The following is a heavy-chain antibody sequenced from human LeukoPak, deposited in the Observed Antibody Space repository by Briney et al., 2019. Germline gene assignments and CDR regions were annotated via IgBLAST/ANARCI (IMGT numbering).Heavy chain of an antibody. Sequence: GGSLRLSCAASGFTFSTFGIHWVRQAPGKGLEWVAAISPDGNNEYYIDPVKGRFTVSRDNSKNMIYLQMNSLGGEDSAVYYCAKVNNYDDYWGQGTLVTVSS. CDR2: ISPDGNNE. CDR1: GFTFSTFG. V-gene: IGHV3-30*18. J-gene: IGHJ4*02. D-gene: IGHD1/OR15-1a*01. CDR3: AKVNNYDDY.